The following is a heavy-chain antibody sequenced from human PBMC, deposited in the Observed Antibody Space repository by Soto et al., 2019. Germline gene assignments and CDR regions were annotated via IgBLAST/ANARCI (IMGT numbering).Heavy chain of an antibody. CDR3: TTRRGYSYGYLDY. D-gene: IGHD5-18*01. Sequence: GGSLRLSCAASGFTFSNAWMNWVRQAPGKGLEWVGRIKSKTDGGTTDYAAPVKGRFTNSRDDSKNTLYLQMNSLKTEDTAVYYCTTRRGYSYGYLDYWGQGTLVTVSS. CDR2: IKSKTDGGTT. J-gene: IGHJ4*02. CDR1: GFTFSNAW. V-gene: IGHV3-15*07.